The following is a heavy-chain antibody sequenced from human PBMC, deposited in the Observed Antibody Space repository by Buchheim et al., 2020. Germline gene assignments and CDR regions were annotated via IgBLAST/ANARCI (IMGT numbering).Heavy chain of an antibody. V-gene: IGHV3-11*03. CDR3: ARKGPNNWALDY. Sequence: VQLLESGGGLVQPGGSLRLSCAASGFTLSEFYMSWVRQAPGKGLEWLSYSSSSGSYTNYADSVKGRFTISRDNPKSLLYFQMNNLRSEDTAVYHCARKGPNNWALDYWGQGAL. CDR2: SSSSGSYT. CDR1: GFTLSEFY. J-gene: IGHJ4*02. D-gene: IGHD3-16*01.